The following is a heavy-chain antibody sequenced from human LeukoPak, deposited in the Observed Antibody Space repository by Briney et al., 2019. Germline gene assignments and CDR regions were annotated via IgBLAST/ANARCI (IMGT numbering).Heavy chain of an antibody. Sequence: GASVKVSCKASGGTFSSYAISWVRQAPGQGLEWMGGIIPIFGTANYAQKFQGRVTITTDESTSTAYMELSSLRSEDTAVYYCAKSQYCGGDCFANWFDPWGQGTLVTASS. D-gene: IGHD2-21*02. CDR1: GGTFSSYA. V-gene: IGHV1-69*05. J-gene: IGHJ5*02. CDR3: AKSQYCGGDCFANWFDP. CDR2: IIPIFGTA.